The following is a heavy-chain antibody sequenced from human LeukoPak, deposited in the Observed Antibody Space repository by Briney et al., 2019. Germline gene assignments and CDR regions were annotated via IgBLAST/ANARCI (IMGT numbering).Heavy chain of an antibody. J-gene: IGHJ4*02. V-gene: IGHV4-59*01. Sequence: SETLSLTCTVSGGSISSYYWSWTRQPPGKGLEWIGYIYYSGSTNYNPSLKSRVTISVDTSKNQFSLKLSSVTAADTAVYYCARDGYGHIDYWGQGTLVTVSS. CDR2: IYYSGST. CDR1: GGSISSYY. CDR3: ARDGYGHIDY. D-gene: IGHD5-12*01.